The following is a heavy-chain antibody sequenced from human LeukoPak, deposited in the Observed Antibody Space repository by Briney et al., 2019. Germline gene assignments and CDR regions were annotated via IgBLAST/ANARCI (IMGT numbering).Heavy chain of an antibody. CDR3: ARARTYYSPVDAFDI. V-gene: IGHV4-4*02. D-gene: IGHD3-10*01. J-gene: IGHJ3*02. CDR1: GGSISSSNW. CDR2: IYHSGRT. Sequence: SGTLSLTCAVSGGSISSSNWWSWVRQPPGKGLEWIGEIYHSGRTNYTPSLKSRVTISVDTSKNQFSLKLSSVTAADTAVYYCARARTYYSPVDAFDIWGQGTMVTVSS.